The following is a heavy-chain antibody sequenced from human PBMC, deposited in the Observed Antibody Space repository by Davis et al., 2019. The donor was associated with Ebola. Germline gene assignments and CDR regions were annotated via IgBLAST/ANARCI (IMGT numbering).Heavy chain of an antibody. CDR1: GYTFSSNE. CDR2: ISSSGSTI. Sequence: SLKISCAASGYTFSSNELNRLRQAPVKGLEWVSYISSSGSTIYYADSVKGRFTISRDNAKNSLYLQMNSLRAEDTAVDYCARRDPVQDYWGQGTLVTVSP. J-gene: IGHJ4*02. V-gene: IGHV3-48*03. CDR3: ARRDPVQDY.